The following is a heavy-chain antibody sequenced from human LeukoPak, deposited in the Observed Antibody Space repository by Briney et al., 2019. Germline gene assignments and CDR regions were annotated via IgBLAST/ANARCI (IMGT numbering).Heavy chain of an antibody. CDR2: ISYSGTP. D-gene: IGHD4-17*01. CDR1: GGSINTANYY. Sequence: SETLSLTCNVSGGSINTANYYWTWIRQPPGKGLEWIGYISYSGTPYYNPSLNSRVTISLDTSKNQFSLILNSVTAADTAMYYCARDRYGDFEDYXGQGTXVTVS. J-gene: IGHJ4*02. CDR3: ARDRYGDFEDY. V-gene: IGHV4-30-4*08.